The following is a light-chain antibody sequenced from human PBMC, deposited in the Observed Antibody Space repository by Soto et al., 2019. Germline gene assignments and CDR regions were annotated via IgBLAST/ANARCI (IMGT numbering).Light chain of an antibody. CDR3: QQYNSYLGT. J-gene: IGKJ1*01. Sequence: DIQMTHSPSTLSASVGDRVTITCRASQSISSWLAWYQQKPGKAPKLLIYDASSLESGVPSRFSGSGSGTEFTLTISSLQPDDFATSYCQQYNSYLGTFGQGTKVEIK. V-gene: IGKV1-5*01. CDR1: QSISSW. CDR2: DAS.